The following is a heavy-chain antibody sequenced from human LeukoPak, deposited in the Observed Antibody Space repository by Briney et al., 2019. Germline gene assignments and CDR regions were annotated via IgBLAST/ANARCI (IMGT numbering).Heavy chain of an antibody. CDR2: ISSSSSYI. CDR1: GFTFSSYS. Sequence: PGGSLRLSCAASGFTFSSYSMNWVRQAPGKGLEWASSISSSSSYIYYAGSVKGRFTISRDNAKNSLYLQMNSLRAEDTAVYYCASSPVGTARDYFDYWGQGTLVTVSS. CDR3: ASSPVGTARDYFDY. D-gene: IGHD2-21*02. J-gene: IGHJ4*02. V-gene: IGHV3-21*01.